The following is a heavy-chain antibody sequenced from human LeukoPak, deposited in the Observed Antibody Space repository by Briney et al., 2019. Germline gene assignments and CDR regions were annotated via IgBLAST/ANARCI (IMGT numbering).Heavy chain of an antibody. CDR1: GFTFSSYG. CDR3: AKPPDEAFWSGYYPDY. V-gene: IGHV3-30*02. D-gene: IGHD3-3*01. Sequence: PGGSLRLSCAASGFTFSSYGMHWVRQAPGKGLEWVAFIRYDGSNKYYADSVKGRFTISRDNSKNTLYLQMNSLRAEDTAVYYCAKPPDEAFWSGYYPDYWGQGTLVTVSS. CDR2: IRYDGSNK. J-gene: IGHJ4*02.